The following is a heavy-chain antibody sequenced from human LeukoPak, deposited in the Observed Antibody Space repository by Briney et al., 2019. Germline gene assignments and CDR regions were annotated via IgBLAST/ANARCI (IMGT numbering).Heavy chain of an antibody. V-gene: IGHV3-23*01. CDR1: GFTFSSYA. CDR3: ARGYSYGYFDY. D-gene: IGHD5-18*01. CDR2: ISGSGGST. J-gene: IGHJ4*02. Sequence: GGSLRLSCAASGFTFSSYAMSWVRQAPGKGLGWVSAISGSGGSTYYADSVKGRFTISRDNAKNSLYLQMNSLRAEDTAVYYCARGYSYGYFDYWGQGTLVTASS.